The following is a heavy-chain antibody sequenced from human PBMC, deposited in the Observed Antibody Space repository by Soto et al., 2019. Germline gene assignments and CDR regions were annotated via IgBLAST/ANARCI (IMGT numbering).Heavy chain of an antibody. V-gene: IGHV3-9*01. CDR2: ISWNSGSI. CDR3: AKESLGGGFDY. CDR1: GFTFDDYA. D-gene: IGHD1-26*01. Sequence: EVQLVESGGGLVQPGRSLRLSCAASGFTFDDYAMHWVRQAPGKGLEWVSGISWNSGSIGYADSVKGRFTISRDNAKNSLYLQMNSLRAEDTAFYYCAKESLGGGFDYWGQGTLVTVSS. J-gene: IGHJ4*02.